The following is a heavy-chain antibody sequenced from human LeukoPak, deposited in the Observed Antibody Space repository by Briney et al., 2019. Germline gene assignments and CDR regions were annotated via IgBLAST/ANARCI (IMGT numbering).Heavy chain of an antibody. CDR2: IKYSGST. J-gene: IGHJ4*02. V-gene: IGHV4-39*01. CDR3: ASVDYNWNYFHY. Sequence: PSETLSLTCTVSGGSINSRNYFWGWIRQPPGKGLEWIGSIKYSGSTYYKPSLQSRVTISVDTSKSQFSLKLSSVTAADTAVYYCASVDYNWNYFHYWGQGTLVTVS. D-gene: IGHD1-20*01. CDR1: GGSINSRNYF.